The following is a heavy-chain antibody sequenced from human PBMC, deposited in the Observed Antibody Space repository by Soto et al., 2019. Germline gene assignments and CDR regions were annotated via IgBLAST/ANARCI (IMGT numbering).Heavy chain of an antibody. Sequence: QVQLVQSGAEVKKPGSSVKVSCKASGGTFSSYAISWVRQAPGQGLEWMGGNIPIFGTANYAQKFQGRVTITADESTSTAYMELSSLRSEDTAVYYCARWSPVDTAMVRGPAFDYWGQGTLVTVSS. CDR1: GGTFSSYA. V-gene: IGHV1-69*12. J-gene: IGHJ4*02. D-gene: IGHD5-18*01. CDR3: ARWSPVDTAMVRGPAFDY. CDR2: NIPIFGTA.